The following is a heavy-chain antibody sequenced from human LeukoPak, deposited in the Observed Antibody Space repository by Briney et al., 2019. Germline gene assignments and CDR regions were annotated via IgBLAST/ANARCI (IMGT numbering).Heavy chain of an antibody. CDR1: GYTFTSYG. V-gene: IGHV1-18*01. J-gene: IGHJ4*02. D-gene: IGHD3-10*01. Sequence: ASVKVSCKASGYTFTSYGISWVRQAPGQGLEWMGWISAYNGNTNYAQKLQGRVTMTTDTSTSAAYMELRSLRSDDTAVYYCARSGRYYCSGSLDDYWGQGTLVTVSS. CDR2: ISAYNGNT. CDR3: ARSGRYYCSGSLDDY.